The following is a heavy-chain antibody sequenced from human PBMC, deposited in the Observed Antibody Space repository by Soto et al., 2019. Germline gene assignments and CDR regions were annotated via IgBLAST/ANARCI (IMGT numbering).Heavy chain of an antibody. CDR3: ARGRSDSAGSSFGRRMDV. Sequence: QVQLQESGPGLVKSSETLSLICFVSGEALGSGQSYWNWIRQAPGKGLEWIGQTFVTGATKYSASLKTRVTMSVDTSKSQIALTLTYVTAADSATYFCARGRSDSAGSSFGRRMDVWGQGTTVTVSS. D-gene: IGHD3-10*01. J-gene: IGHJ6*02. CDR2: TFVTGAT. V-gene: IGHV4-61*01. CDR1: GEALGSGQSY.